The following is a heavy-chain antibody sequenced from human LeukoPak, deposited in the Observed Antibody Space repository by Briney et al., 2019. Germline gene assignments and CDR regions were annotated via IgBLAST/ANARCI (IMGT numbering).Heavy chain of an antibody. J-gene: IGHJ4*02. V-gene: IGHV4-39*01. CDR3: ARPAYSYGPAFDC. D-gene: IGHD5-18*01. CDR2: IYYSGST. CDR1: GDSISSSSYY. Sequence: KPWETLSLTCTVSGDSISSSSYYWGWIRQPPGRGLEWIGTIYYSGSTYYNPSLKSRVTISVDTSKNQFSLNLSSVTAADTAVYYCARPAYSYGPAFDCWGQGTLVTVSS.